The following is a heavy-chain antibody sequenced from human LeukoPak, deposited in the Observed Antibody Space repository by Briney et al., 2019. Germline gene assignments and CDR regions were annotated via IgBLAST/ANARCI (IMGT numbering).Heavy chain of an antibody. CDR3: ARVPISTTARGYFDY. V-gene: IGHV4-61*08. CDR1: GVSVISGGYY. D-gene: IGHD4-17*01. J-gene: IGHJ4*02. Sequence: PSETLSLTCTVSGVSVISGGYYWSWIWQPPGKGLEWIGYIYYGGSTIYNPSLKSRVTISVDTSKNKFSLKLSSVTAADTAVYYCARVPISTTARGYFDYWGQGTLVTVSS. CDR2: IYYGGST.